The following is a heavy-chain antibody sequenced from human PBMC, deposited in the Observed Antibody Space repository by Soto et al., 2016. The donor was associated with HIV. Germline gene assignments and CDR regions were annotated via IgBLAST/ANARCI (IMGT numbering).Heavy chain of an antibody. J-gene: IGHJ4*02. V-gene: IGHV1-2*02. CDR1: GYTFTAYY. CDR2: INPNSGVT. CDR3: ARDPRYTWTR. D-gene: IGHD3-9*01. Sequence: QVQLVQSGSEVKKPGASVKVSCKASGYTFTAYYIHWVRQAPGQGLEWMGWINPNSGVTHYAQSFQGRVTMTRDTSSDTAYMELSRLRSDDTAVYYCARDPRYTWTRWGQGTLVTVSS.